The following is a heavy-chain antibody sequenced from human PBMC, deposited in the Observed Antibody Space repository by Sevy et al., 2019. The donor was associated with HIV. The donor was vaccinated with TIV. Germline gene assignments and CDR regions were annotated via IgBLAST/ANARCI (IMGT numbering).Heavy chain of an antibody. Sequence: GGFLRLSCAASGFTFRDYYMSWIRQTPGKGLEWLSYISGGASAIKYADSVKGRFTISRDNAKNSLNLQMNNLRVEDTAVYYCARELRSGHNFFYYGLDVWGQGSTVTVSS. CDR3: ARELRSGHNFFYYGLDV. D-gene: IGHD3-10*01. V-gene: IGHV3-11*04. CDR2: ISGGASAI. CDR1: GFTFRDYY. J-gene: IGHJ6*02.